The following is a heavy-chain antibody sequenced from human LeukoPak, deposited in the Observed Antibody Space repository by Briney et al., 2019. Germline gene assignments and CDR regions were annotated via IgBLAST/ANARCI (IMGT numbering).Heavy chain of an antibody. CDR2: IYYSGNT. Sequence: PSETLSLTCTVSGGSISSSSYSWGWIRQPPGKGLEWIGTIYYSGNTYYNPSLKSRVTISVDTSKNHFSLKLRSVTAADTAVYYCARNTIVVVPAARYYYYYYMDVWGKGTTVTVSS. V-gene: IGHV4-39*07. D-gene: IGHD2-2*01. J-gene: IGHJ6*03. CDR1: GGSISSSSYS. CDR3: ARNTIVVVPAARYYYYYYMDV.